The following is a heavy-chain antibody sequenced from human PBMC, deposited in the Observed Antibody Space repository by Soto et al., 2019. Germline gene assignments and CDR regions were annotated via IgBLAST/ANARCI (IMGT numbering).Heavy chain of an antibody. Sequence: SETLSLTCAVSGGSFSGYYWSWIRQPPGKGLEWIGEINHSGSTNYNPSLKSRVTISVDTSKNQFSLRLSSVTAADTAVYYCARALAGTGFDCWGQGTLVTVSS. CDR2: INHSGST. D-gene: IGHD6-19*01. V-gene: IGHV4-34*01. CDR3: ARALAGTGFDC. J-gene: IGHJ4*02. CDR1: GGSFSGYY.